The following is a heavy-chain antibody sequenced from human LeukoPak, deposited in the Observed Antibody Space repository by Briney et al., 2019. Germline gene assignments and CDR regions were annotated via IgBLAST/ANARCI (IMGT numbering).Heavy chain of an antibody. J-gene: IGHJ3*02. Sequence: SETLSLTCAVYGGSFSGYYWSWIRQPPGKGLEWIGEINHSGSTNYNPSLKSRVTISVDTSKNQFSLKLSSVTAADTAVYYCARHRSYYDSSGYSLAFDIWGQGTMVTVSS. CDR3: ARHRSYYDSSGYSLAFDI. V-gene: IGHV4-34*01. CDR1: GGSFSGYY. D-gene: IGHD3-22*01. CDR2: INHSGST.